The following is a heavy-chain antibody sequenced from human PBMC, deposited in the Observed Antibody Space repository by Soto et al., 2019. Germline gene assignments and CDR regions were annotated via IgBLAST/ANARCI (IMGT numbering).Heavy chain of an antibody. Sequence: QITLKESGPTVVKPTQTLKLTCTFSGFSVSTTGVGVAWIRQPPGKALEWLALIYWDDSTLYSPSLRSRLTITSDTSKNQEVITMTHVDPADTATYYCAHPHSVAGRTRYFAVWGRGTLVTVAS. V-gene: IGHV2-5*02. J-gene: IGHJ2*01. CDR2: IYWDDST. CDR1: GFSVSTTGVG. D-gene: IGHD6-19*01. CDR3: AHPHSVAGRTRYFAV.